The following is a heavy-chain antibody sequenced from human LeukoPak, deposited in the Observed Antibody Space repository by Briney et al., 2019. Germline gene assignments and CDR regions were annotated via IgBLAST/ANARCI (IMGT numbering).Heavy chain of an antibody. CDR3: AKPYYYGSRSYMDY. D-gene: IGHD3-10*01. Sequence: SRGSLRLSCAASGFTVSSNYMSWVRQAPGKGLEWVSVIYSGGSTYYADSVKGRFTISRDNSKNTLYLQMNSLRAENTAVYYCAKPYYYGSRSYMDYWGQGTLVTVSS. CDR2: IYSGGST. V-gene: IGHV3-53*01. CDR1: GFTVSSNY. J-gene: IGHJ4*02.